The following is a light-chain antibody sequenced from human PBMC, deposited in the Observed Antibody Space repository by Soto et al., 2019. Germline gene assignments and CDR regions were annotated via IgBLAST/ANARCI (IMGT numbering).Light chain of an antibody. J-gene: IGLJ1*01. Sequence: QSALTQPRSVSGSPGQSVTISCSGTSSDVGGYNYVSWYQQHPGKAPKLIIYDVAKRPSGVPDRFSGSKSGNTASLTISGLQAEDEADYYCCSYAGSYNLYVFAAGTKVTV. V-gene: IGLV2-11*01. CDR1: SSDVGGYNY. CDR2: DVA. CDR3: CSYAGSYNLYV.